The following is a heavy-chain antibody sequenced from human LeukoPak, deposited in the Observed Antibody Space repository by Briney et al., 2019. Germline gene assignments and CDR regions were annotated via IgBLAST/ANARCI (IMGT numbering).Heavy chain of an antibody. D-gene: IGHD3-10*01. CDR1: GYTFTGYS. CDR3: VRVDEWFGESPHPRFFDL. CDR2: INPNSGGT. V-gene: IGHV1-2*02. Sequence: ASVKLSCTASGYTFTGYSMHWVRQAPGQGLEWMGWINPNSGGTNSPQKFQGRVTITRDTSLSTAYMELSRLRSDDTAVYYCVRVDEWFGESPHPRFFDLWGQGTMVTVSS. J-gene: IGHJ3*01.